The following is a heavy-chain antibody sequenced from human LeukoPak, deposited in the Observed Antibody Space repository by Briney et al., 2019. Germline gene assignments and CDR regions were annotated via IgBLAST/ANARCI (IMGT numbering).Heavy chain of an antibody. CDR2: INPNSGGT. D-gene: IGHD3-10*01. CDR3: ARSMVRGVISATSF. CDR1: GYTFTGYY. Sequence: ASVKVSCKASGYTFTGYYMHWVRQAPGQGLEWMGWINPNSGGTNYAQKFQGRVTITRDTSISTAYMELSRLRSDDTAVYYCARSMVRGVISATSFWGQGTLVTVSS. V-gene: IGHV1-2*02. J-gene: IGHJ4*02.